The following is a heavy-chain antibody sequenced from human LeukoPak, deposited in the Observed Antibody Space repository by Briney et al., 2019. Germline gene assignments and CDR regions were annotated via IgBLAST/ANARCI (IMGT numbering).Heavy chain of an antibody. CDR2: LSGSGGHT. CDR1: GFTFNNYA. J-gene: IGHJ4*02. Sequence: GGSLRLSCAASGFTFNNYAMSWVRQAPGKGLEWVSTLSGSGGHTYYADSVKGRFTISKDNAKNTVYLQMNSLRAEDTAVYYCVSFYETYWGRGTLVTVSS. V-gene: IGHV3-23*01. CDR3: VSFYETY. D-gene: IGHD2/OR15-2a*01.